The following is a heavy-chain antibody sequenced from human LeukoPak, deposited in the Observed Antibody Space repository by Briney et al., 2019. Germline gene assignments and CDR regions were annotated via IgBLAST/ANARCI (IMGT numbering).Heavy chain of an antibody. Sequence: QSGGSLRLSCAASGFTFSDYGMHWVRQAPGKGLDWVAVISYDGNNKYYADSVKGRFTISRDNSKNTLYLQMKSLRVEDTAVYYCAGRRIAVAGIDYWGQGTLVTVPS. CDR1: GFTFSDYG. CDR2: ISYDGNNK. J-gene: IGHJ4*02. CDR3: AGRRIAVAGIDY. D-gene: IGHD6-19*01. V-gene: IGHV3-30*03.